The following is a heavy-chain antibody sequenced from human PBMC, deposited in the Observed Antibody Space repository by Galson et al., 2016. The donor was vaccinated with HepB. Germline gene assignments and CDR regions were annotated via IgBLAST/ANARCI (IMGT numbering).Heavy chain of an antibody. CDR2: ITWNSGSI. V-gene: IGHV3-9*01. J-gene: IGHJ4*02. Sequence: SLRLSCAASGFSFNDYAMHWVRQAPGKGLEWVSGITWNSGSIAYADSVKGRFTISRDNAKNSLYLQMNSLRAEDTALYYCVQDKDWDIAAARFDHWGQGTLVTVSS. CDR1: GFSFNDYA. D-gene: IGHD6-13*01. CDR3: VQDKDWDIAAARFDH.